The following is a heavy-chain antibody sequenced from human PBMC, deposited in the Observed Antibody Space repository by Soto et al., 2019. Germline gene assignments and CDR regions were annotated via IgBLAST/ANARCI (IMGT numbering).Heavy chain of an antibody. CDR3: GRDGSYYYDCSGYYQADYFDY. CDR2: IIPIFGTA. D-gene: IGHD3-22*01. V-gene: IGHV1-69*13. Sequence: SVKVSCKASGGTFSSYAISWVRQAPGKGLEWMGGIIPIFGTANYAQKFQGRVTINADEPTSTADMELSRQRYEGTAVYNCGRDGSYYYDCSGYYQADYFDYWGQGTLVTVSS. CDR1: GGTFSSYA. J-gene: IGHJ4*02.